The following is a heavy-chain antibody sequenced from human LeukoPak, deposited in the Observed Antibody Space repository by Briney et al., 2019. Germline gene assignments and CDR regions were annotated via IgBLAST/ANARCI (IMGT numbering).Heavy chain of an antibody. CDR2: ISAYTGNT. CDR3: ASPVEMATIGAFDI. D-gene: IGHD5-24*01. J-gene: IGHJ3*02. CDR1: GYTFTNYG. Sequence: ASVKVSCKASGYTFTNYGISWVRQAPGQGLEWVGWISAYTGNTNYAQKLQGRVTMTRDTSTSTVYMELSSLRSEDTAVYYCASPVEMATIGAFDIWGQGTMVTVSS. V-gene: IGHV1-18*01.